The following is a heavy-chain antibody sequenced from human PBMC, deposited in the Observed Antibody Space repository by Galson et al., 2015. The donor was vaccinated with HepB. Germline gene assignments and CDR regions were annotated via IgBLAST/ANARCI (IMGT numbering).Heavy chain of an antibody. CDR1: GFTFSSYA. D-gene: IGHD4-17*01. CDR3: AREYGDYEFGYFDL. Sequence: SLRLSCAASGFTFSSYAMNWVRQAPGQGLEWVSAISGSGGSTYYADSVKGRFTISRDNSKNTLYLQMNSLRAEDTAVYYCAREYGDYEFGYFDLWGRGTLVTVSS. V-gene: IGHV3-23*01. J-gene: IGHJ2*01. CDR2: ISGSGGST.